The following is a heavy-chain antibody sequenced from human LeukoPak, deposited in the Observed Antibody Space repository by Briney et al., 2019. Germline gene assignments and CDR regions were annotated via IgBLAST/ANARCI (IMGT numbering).Heavy chain of an antibody. Sequence: GGSLRLSCAASGFTFSSYEMNWVRQARGKGLEWVSYMSSSGSTIYYADSVKGRFTISRDNAKNSLYLQMNSLRAEDTAVYYCARDLGIVGATGSDYWGQGTLVTVSS. J-gene: IGHJ4*02. V-gene: IGHV3-48*03. CDR2: MSSSGSTI. CDR3: ARDLGIVGATGSDY. D-gene: IGHD1-26*01. CDR1: GFTFSSYE.